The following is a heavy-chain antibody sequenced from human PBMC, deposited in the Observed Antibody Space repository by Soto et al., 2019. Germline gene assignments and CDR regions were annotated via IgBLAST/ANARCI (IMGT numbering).Heavy chain of an antibody. CDR3: TRDASRDSSARGWFDP. CDR2: ISSNSAYI. D-gene: IGHD6-13*01. V-gene: IGHV3-21*01. J-gene: IGHJ5*02. CDR1: GLTFRSFT. Sequence: GSLILTCAASGLTFRSFTMNLVLQAPGKGLEWVSTISSNSAYIYYTDALRGRFTISRDNAKNSLHLQMNSLRAEDTAVYYCTRDASRDSSARGWFDPWGPGTLVTVSS.